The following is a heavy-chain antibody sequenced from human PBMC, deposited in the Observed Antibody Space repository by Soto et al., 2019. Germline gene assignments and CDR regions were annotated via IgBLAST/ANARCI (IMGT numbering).Heavy chain of an antibody. J-gene: IGHJ5*02. V-gene: IGHV2-5*02. CDR2: IYWDDDK. CDR1: GFSLTTRGVG. CDR3: AHIPNYYQYDWFDP. Sequence: QITLKESGPTLVKPTQTLTLTCTFSGFSLTTRGVGVGWILQPPGKPLECLALIYWDDDKRYSPSLQSRLSITKDTSKNQVVLTMTNVDPVDTATYYCAHIPNYYQYDWFDPWGQGTLVSVSS. D-gene: IGHD3-16*01.